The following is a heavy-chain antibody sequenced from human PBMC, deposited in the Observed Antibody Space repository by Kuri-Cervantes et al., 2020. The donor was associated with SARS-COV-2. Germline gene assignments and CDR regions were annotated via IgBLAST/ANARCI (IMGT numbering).Heavy chain of an antibody. V-gene: IGHV1-24*01. Sequence: ASVKVSCKISGYTPTELSIYWVRLAPGKGLEWMGGFDPEDGERVSAQKFQGRVTMTEDTSTDTAYLELRSLRSDDTAVYYCATGLVDARSPLPSHYHGLSVWGQGTTVTVSS. CDR3: ATGLVDARSPLPSHYHGLSV. CDR1: GYTPTELS. D-gene: IGHD2-8*01. J-gene: IGHJ6*02. CDR2: FDPEDGER.